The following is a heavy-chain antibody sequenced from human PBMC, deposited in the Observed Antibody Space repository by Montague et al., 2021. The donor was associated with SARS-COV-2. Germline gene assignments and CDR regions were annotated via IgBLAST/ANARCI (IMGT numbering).Heavy chain of an antibody. CDR1: GGSLSTYY. V-gene: IGHV4-59*08. CDR2: IDDSGTT. J-gene: IGHJ6*02. Sequence: SETLSLTCSVSGGSLSTYYWSRIRQPPGKGLEWIGYIDDSGTTRXXPSXRSRATISLDLSKNQFSLDLNSVTAADTAVYYCARNAYNHYGLDVWGQGTTVTVSS. CDR3: ARNAYNHYGLDV.